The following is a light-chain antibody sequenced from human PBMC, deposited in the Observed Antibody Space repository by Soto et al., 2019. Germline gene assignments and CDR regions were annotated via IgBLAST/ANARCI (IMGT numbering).Light chain of an antibody. CDR1: SSDMGI. CDR3: CSYTLTSFV. CDR2: EGT. V-gene: IGLV2-23*01. Sequence: QSALTQPASVSGSPGQSITISCSGSSSDMGIVSWYQHLPGKAPRLIIYEGTKGPLGVSDRFSASPNLASLTISGLQPEDEGDYYCCSYTLTSFVFGTGTKLTVL. J-gene: IGLJ1*01.